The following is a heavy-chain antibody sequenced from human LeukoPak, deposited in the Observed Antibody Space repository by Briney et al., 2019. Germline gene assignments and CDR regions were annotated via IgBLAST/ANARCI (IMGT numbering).Heavy chain of an antibody. D-gene: IGHD3-22*01. CDR1: ASIFSSHT. CDR2: ISRGSSDI. J-gene: IGHJ4*02. Sequence: PGGPLRLSCAAPASIFSSHTMNWVRQAPGKGLEWVSSISRGSSDINYADSVKGRFIISRDNAKNSLYLQMNSLRDEDMGFYYCAREYDSKGRFDWWGQGTLVTVSS. CDR3: AREYDSKGRFDW. V-gene: IGHV3-21*01.